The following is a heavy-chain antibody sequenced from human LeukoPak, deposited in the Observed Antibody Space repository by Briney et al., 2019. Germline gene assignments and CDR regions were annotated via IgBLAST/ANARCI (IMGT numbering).Heavy chain of an antibody. CDR1: GGTFSSYA. Sequence: GASVKVSCKASGGTFSSYAISWVRQAPGQGLEWMGGIIPIFGTANYAQKFQGRVTITADESTSTAYMELSRLRSDDTAVYYCARDARGAAAADDPLDIWGQGTTVTVSS. CDR3: ARDARGAAAADDPLDI. CDR2: IIPIFGTA. D-gene: IGHD6-13*01. J-gene: IGHJ3*02. V-gene: IGHV1-69*13.